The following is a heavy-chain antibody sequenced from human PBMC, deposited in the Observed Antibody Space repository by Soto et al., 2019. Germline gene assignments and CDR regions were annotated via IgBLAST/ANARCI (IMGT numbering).Heavy chain of an antibody. CDR3: ARAWVVVTAPDY. CDR1: GYTFTSYA. J-gene: IGHJ4*02. D-gene: IGHD2-21*02. Sequence: QVPLVQSGAEEQKPGASVKVSCKASGYTFTSYAMHWVRQAPGQRLEWMGWINAGNGNTKYSQKFQGRVTITRDTSASTAYMELSSLRSEDTAVYYCARAWVVVTAPDYWGQGTLVTVSS. V-gene: IGHV1-3*05. CDR2: INAGNGNT.